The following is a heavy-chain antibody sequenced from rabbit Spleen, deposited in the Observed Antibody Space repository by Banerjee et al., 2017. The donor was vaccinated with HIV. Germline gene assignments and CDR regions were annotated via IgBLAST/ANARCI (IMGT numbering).Heavy chain of an antibody. J-gene: IGHJ4*01. D-gene: IGHD8-1*01. CDR3: ARGIYGGSGPYTYPNYYFNL. CDR2: IDTGSSGFT. CDR1: GVSFSSSSY. V-gene: IGHV1S45*01. Sequence: QEQLVESGGDLVKPGASLTLTCTASGVSFSSSSYMCWVRQAPGKGLEWIACIDTGSSGFTYFATWAKGRFTCSKTSSTTVTLQMTRLTAADTATYFCARGIYGGSGPYTYPNYYFNLWGPGTLVTVS.